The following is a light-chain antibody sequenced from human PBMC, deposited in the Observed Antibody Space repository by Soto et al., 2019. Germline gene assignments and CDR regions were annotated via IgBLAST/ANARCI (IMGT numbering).Light chain of an antibody. CDR1: QSVSSSY. CDR2: NAS. Sequence: ENVLTQSPDTLSLSPGERATLSCRASQSVSSSYLARYQQKPGQAPRLLIYNASSRATGIPDRFSGGGSKTDFALTISRLEPEDFAVYYCQQCGSSPWTFGRGTKVDIK. CDR3: QQCGSSPWT. J-gene: IGKJ1*01. V-gene: IGKV3-20*01.